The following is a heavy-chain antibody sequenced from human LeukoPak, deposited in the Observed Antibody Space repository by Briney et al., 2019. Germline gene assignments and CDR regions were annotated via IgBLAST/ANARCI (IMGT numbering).Heavy chain of an antibody. V-gene: IGHV4-59*01. CDR2: ISYSGGT. CDR1: GASIRTYY. J-gene: IGHJ4*02. Sequence: SETLSLTCTVSGASIRTYYWGWIRQPPEKRPEWIGHISYSGGTNYNPSLKSRVTISMDTSKNQFSLNLSSVTAADTAVYYCARVPDTSGYFYYFDYWGRGTLVTVSS. D-gene: IGHD3-22*01. CDR3: ARVPDTSGYFYYFDY.